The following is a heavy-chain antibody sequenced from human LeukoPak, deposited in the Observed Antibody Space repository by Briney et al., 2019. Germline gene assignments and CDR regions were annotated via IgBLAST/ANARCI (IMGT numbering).Heavy chain of an antibody. J-gene: IGHJ4*02. CDR3: ARGPDSSGYYFDY. D-gene: IGHD3-22*01. V-gene: IGHV4-59*01. CDR1: GGSISNYR. Sequence: SETLSLTCTVSGGSISNYRWTWIRQPPGKGLEWIGYIYYSGSTNYNPSLKSRVTISVDTSKNQFSLKLSSVTAADTAVYYCARGPDSSGYYFDYWGQGTLVTVSS. CDR2: IYYSGST.